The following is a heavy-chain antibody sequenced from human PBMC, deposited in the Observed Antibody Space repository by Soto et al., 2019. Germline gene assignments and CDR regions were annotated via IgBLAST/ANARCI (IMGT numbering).Heavy chain of an antibody. J-gene: IGHJ4*02. CDR1: GYTFTEYD. CDR3: EVTTGY. Sequence: ASVKVSCKTSGYTFTEYDINWVRQAPGQGLEYMGWVSPENRNAGYAPQFRGRVSMTADTSINTVYLELTTMTYEDTAVYYCEVTTGYWGQGTMVTVSS. V-gene: IGHV1-8*01. D-gene: IGHD4-17*01. CDR2: VSPENRNA.